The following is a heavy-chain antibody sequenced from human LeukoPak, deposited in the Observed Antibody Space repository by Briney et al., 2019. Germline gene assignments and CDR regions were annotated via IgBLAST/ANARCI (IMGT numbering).Heavy chain of an antibody. D-gene: IGHD5-18*01. CDR1: GDSISSGGYY. CDR2: IYHSGST. Sequence: PSETLSLTCTVSGDSISSGGYYWSWIRQPPGKGLEWIGYIYHSGSTYYNPSLKSRVTISVDTSKNHFSLKLSSVTAADTAVYYCARGFLGRGYSYGNERGGFDFWGQGTLVTVSS. J-gene: IGHJ4*02. CDR3: ARGFLGRGYSYGNERGGFDF. V-gene: IGHV4-30-2*01.